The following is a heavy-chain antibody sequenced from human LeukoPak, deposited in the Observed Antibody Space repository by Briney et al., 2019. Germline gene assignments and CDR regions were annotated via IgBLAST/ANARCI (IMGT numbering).Heavy chain of an antibody. J-gene: IGHJ6*03. Sequence: LAGGPLRLSCAASGFTFNSSAMSWVRQAPGKGLEWVSAISGSGGSTYYADSVKGRFTISRDNSKNTLYLQMNSLRAEDTAVYYCANGGDTAMYYYYYLDVWGKGTTVTVSS. V-gene: IGHV3-23*01. CDR2: ISGSGGST. D-gene: IGHD5-18*01. CDR3: ANGGDTAMYYYYYLDV. CDR1: GFTFNSSA.